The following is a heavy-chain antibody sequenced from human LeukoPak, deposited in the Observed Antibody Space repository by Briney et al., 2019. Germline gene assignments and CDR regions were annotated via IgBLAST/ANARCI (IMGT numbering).Heavy chain of an antibody. CDR2: IKQDGSEK. Sequence: SWVGQPPGKGLEWVANIKQDGSEKYYVDSAKGRFTISRDNAKNSLYLQMNSLRAEDTAVYYCVGHSDYWGQGTLVTVSS. J-gene: IGHJ4*02. D-gene: IGHD3-16*01. V-gene: IGHV3-7*01. CDR3: VGHSDY.